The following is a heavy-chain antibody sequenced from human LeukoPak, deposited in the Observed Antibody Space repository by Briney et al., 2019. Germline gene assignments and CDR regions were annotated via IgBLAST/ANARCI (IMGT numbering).Heavy chain of an antibody. D-gene: IGHD6-13*01. CDR3: ARWDGYSSSPDY. CDR2: INPNSGET. Sequence: GASVKVSCKASGGTFSSYAISWVRQAPGQGLEWMGWINPNSGETGYAQESQGRVSMTRDMSISTIYMELARLKSDDTAFYYCARWDGYSSSPDYWGQGSLVTVSS. V-gene: IGHV1-2*02. J-gene: IGHJ4*02. CDR1: GGTFSSYA.